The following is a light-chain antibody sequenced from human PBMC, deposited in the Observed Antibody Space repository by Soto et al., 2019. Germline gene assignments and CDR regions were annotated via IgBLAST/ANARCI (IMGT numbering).Light chain of an antibody. V-gene: IGKV2-40*01. CDR3: MQRIEFPLT. CDR2: TVS. J-gene: IGKJ4*01. Sequence: DIVMTQTPLSLPVTPGEPASISCGSSQSLLDSDDGNTYLDWYLQKPGQSPQLLIYTVSYRASGVPDRFSGSGSGTDFSLKISRVEAEDVGVYYCMQRIEFPLTFGGGPKVELK. CDR1: QSLLDSDDGNTY.